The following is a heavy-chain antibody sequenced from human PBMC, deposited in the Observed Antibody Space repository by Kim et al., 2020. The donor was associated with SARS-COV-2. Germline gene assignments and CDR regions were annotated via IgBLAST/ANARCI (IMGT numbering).Heavy chain of an antibody. J-gene: IGHJ4*02. Sequence: GGSLRLSCAASGFTFSSYEMNWVRQAPGKGLEWVSYISSSGSTIYYADSVKGRFTISRDNAKNSLYLQMNSLRAEDTAVYYCARELATIHPFDYWGQGTLVTVSS. CDR2: ISSSGSTI. CDR3: ARELATIHPFDY. CDR1: GFTFSSYE. V-gene: IGHV3-48*03. D-gene: IGHD5-12*01.